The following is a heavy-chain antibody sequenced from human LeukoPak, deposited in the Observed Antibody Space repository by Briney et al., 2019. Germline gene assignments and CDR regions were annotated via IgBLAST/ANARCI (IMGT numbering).Heavy chain of an antibody. CDR2: IYYSGST. D-gene: IGHD6-19*01. CDR3: ARERIAVASTDYYYYYYMDV. V-gene: IGHV4-39*07. CDR1: GGSISSISHY. Sequence: SETLSLTCTVSGGSISSISHYWGWIRQPPGKGLEWIGSIYYSGSTYYNPSLKSRVTMSADMSKNQFSLKLSSVTAADTAVYYCARERIAVASTDYYYYYYMDVWGKGTTVTVSS. J-gene: IGHJ6*03.